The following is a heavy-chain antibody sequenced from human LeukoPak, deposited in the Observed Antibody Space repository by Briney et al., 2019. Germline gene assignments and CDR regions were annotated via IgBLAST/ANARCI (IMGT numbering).Heavy chain of an antibody. CDR1: GGSFSGYY. CDR2: INHSGST. D-gene: IGHD3-16*01. J-gene: IGHJ4*02. Sequence: SETLSLTCVVYGGSFSGYYWSWIRQPPGKGLEWIGEINHSGSTNYNPSLKSRVTISVDTSKNQFSLKLSSVTAADTAVYYCASRGRWRQLGIWGDQGAEFDYWGQGTLVTVSS. V-gene: IGHV4-34*01. CDR3: ASRGRWRQLGIWGDQGAEFDY.